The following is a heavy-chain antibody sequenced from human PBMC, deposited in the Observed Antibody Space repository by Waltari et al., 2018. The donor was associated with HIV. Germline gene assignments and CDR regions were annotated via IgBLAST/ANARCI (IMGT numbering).Heavy chain of an antibody. Sequence: QVHLVQSGAEVKMPGASVRVSCKTSGYIFTNYGVSWVRQAPGKGLEWLGWISGYNANTIYAPRLQGRVTLTTDTSTSTAYMELRSLRYDDTAVYYCARGLGGSYYYGVDVWGQGTTVTVS. CDR1: GYIFTNYG. V-gene: IGHV1-18*01. CDR3: ARGLGGSYYYGVDV. J-gene: IGHJ6*02. CDR2: ISGYNANT.